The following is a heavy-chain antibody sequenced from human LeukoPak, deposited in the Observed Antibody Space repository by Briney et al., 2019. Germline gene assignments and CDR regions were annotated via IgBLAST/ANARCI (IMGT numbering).Heavy chain of an antibody. CDR2: MNPNSGNT. D-gene: IGHD4-23*01. J-gene: IGHJ4*02. Sequence: ASVKVSCKASGYTFSSYDIHWVRQAPGQGLEWMGWMNPNSGNTGYAQNFRGRVTMTRNTSISTAYLELSSLRSEDTAVYYCARVSDGGTPPSHDYWGQGTLVTVSS. CDR1: GYTFSSYD. CDR3: ARVSDGGTPPSHDY. V-gene: IGHV1-8*01.